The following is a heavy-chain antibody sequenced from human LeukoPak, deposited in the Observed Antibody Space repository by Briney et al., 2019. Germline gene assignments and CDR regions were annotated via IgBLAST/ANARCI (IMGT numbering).Heavy chain of an antibody. CDR3: ATGNYYDSRGYYTFGH. D-gene: IGHD3-22*01. Sequence: GGSLRLSCAASGFTFSRYWMHWVRQAPGKGLVWVSRINGDGGTTSYADSVKGGFTISRDNAKNTLYLQMNSLRAEDTAMYYCATGNYYDSRGYYTFGHWGQGTLVTVSS. J-gene: IGHJ1*01. V-gene: IGHV3-74*01. CDR2: INGDGGTT. CDR1: GFTFSRYW.